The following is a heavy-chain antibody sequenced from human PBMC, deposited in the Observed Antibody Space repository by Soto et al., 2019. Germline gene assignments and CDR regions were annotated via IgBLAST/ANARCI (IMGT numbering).Heavy chain of an antibody. V-gene: IGHV4-4*02. Sequence: QVQLQESGPGLVKPSGTLSLTCAVSGGSISSSNWWSWVRQPPGKGLEWIGEIYHSGSTNYNPSLKSRVTISVDKSENQFSLKLSSVTAADTAVYYCAREWIGYDNYYYYYGMDVWGQGTTVTVSS. CDR2: IYHSGST. J-gene: IGHJ6*02. CDR3: AREWIGYDNYYYYYGMDV. CDR1: GGSISSSNW. D-gene: IGHD3-3*01.